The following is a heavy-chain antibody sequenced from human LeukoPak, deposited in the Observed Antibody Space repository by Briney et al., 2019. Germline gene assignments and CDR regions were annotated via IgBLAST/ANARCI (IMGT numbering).Heavy chain of an antibody. D-gene: IGHD3-22*01. CDR3: ARIGDSGYYKAEYFQH. CDR1: GYTFTSYD. J-gene: IGHJ1*01. Sequence: ASVKVSCKASGYTFTSYDINWVRQAPGQGLEWMGWINPNSGGTNYAQKFQGRVTITRDTSISTAYMELSRLRSDDTAVYYCARIGDSGYYKAEYFQHWGQGTLVTVSS. CDR2: INPNSGGT. V-gene: IGHV1-2*02.